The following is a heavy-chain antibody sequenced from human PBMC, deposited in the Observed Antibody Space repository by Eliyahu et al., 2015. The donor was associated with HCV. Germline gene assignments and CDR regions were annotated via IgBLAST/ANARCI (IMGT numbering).Heavy chain of an antibody. Sequence: QVQLEESGPXLVXSSETLSLTCXVSGGSISSYXWSWIRQPPGKGXEWIGYIYNSGSTNYNPSLKSRVIISVDTSKNQFSLKLSSLTAADTAVYYCARSSNSFPWFDPWGQGTPVTVSS. D-gene: IGHD6-6*01. V-gene: IGHV4-59*01. CDR2: IYNSGST. CDR1: GGSISSYX. J-gene: IGHJ5*02. CDR3: ARSSNSFPWFDP.